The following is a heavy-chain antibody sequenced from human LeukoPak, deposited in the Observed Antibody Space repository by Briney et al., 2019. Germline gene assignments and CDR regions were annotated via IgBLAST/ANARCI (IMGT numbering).Heavy chain of an antibody. D-gene: IGHD3-3*01. CDR3: ARERFLEWSYYYYMDV. CDR1: CGSISSGSYY. CDR2: IYTSGST. V-gene: IGHV4-61*02. J-gene: IGHJ6*03. Sequence: SETLSLTCTVYCGSISSGSYYWSWIRQPAGKGLQWIGRIYTSGSTNYNPSLKSRVTISVDTSKNQFSLKLSSVTAAGTAVYYCARERFLEWSYYYYMDVWGKGTTVTVSS.